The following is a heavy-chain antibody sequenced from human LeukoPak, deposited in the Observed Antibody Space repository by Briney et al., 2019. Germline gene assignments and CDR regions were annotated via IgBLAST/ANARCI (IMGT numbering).Heavy chain of an antibody. J-gene: IGHJ4*02. V-gene: IGHV3-30*18. CDR2: ISYDGNSK. Sequence: GGSLRLSCAASGSTFSSYGMNWVRQAPGKGLEWVAVISYDGNSKYYADSVKGRFTISRDNSKNTLYLQMNSLRAEDTAVYYCAKRMGPSIAATDLDYWGQGTLVTVSS. D-gene: IGHD6-13*01. CDR1: GSTFSSYG. CDR3: AKRMGPSIAATDLDY.